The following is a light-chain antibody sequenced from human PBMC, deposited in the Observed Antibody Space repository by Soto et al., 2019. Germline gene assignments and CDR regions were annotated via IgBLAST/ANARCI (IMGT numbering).Light chain of an antibody. CDR3: QQRANWPLTT. CDR1: QSVSSY. Sequence: EIVMKQSPATLSVSPGKRATLSCRASQSVSSYLAWYQQKPGQAPRLLIYDASNRATGIPARFSGGGSGTDFTLTIRSLEPEDFAIYYCQQRANWPLTTFGHGTRLEIK. CDR2: DAS. V-gene: IGKV3-11*01. J-gene: IGKJ5*01.